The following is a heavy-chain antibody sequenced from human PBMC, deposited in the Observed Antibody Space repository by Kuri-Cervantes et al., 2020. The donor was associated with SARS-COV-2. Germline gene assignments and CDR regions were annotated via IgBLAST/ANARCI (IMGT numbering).Heavy chain of an antibody. J-gene: IGHJ3*02. CDR2: IYHSGST. CDR1: GYSISSGYY. V-gene: IGHV4-38-2*01. CDR3: ASGSRGAFDI. Sequence: ESLKISCAVSGYSISSGYYWGWIRQPPGKGLEWTGSIYHSGSTYYNPSLKSRVTISVDTSKNQFYLKLSSVTAADTAVYYCASGSRGAFDIWGQWTMVTVSS. D-gene: IGHD3-10*01.